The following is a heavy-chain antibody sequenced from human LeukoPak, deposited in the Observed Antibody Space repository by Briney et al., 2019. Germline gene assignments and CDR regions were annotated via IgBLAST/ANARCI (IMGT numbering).Heavy chain of an antibody. V-gene: IGHV4-39*07. CDR3: ARVGYSSGWYQYYFDS. Sequence: SETLPLTCTVSGGSISSSYWGWIRQPPGKGLEWIGSIYYSGTSYYSPSLKSRVTISVDTSQTQFSLKLRSVTAADTAVYYCARVGYSSGWYQYYFDSWGQGTLVTVSS. CDR1: GGSISSSY. CDR2: IYYSGTS. D-gene: IGHD6-19*01. J-gene: IGHJ4*02.